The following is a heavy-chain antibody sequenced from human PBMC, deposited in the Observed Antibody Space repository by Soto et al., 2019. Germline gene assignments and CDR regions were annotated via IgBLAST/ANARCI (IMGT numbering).Heavy chain of an antibody. J-gene: IGHJ5*02. V-gene: IGHV4-39*01. CDR3: ATQEVGGSYVYTFDP. CDR1: GGSITSSSYY. Sequence: PSETLSLTCTVSGGSITSSSYYWGWIRQPPGKGLEWIGSIYYSGSTYYNPSLKSRVTISVDTSKNQFSLKLSSVTAADTAVYYCATQEVGGSYVYTFDPWGQGTLITVSS. CDR2: IYYSGST. D-gene: IGHD1-26*01.